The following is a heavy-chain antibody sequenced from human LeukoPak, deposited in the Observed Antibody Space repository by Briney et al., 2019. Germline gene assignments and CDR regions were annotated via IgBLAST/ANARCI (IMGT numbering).Heavy chain of an antibody. J-gene: IGHJ4*02. CDR3: ASGEGSGSYFDFDY. D-gene: IGHD3-10*01. CDR2: IYHSGST. V-gene: IGHV4-30-2*01. Sequence: SQTLSLTCAVSGGSISSGGYSWSWIRQPPGKGLEWIGYIYHSGSTYYNPSLKSRVTLSVDRSKNQFSLKLSSVTAADTAVYYCASGEGSGSYFDFDYWGQGTLVTVSS. CDR1: GGSISSGGYS.